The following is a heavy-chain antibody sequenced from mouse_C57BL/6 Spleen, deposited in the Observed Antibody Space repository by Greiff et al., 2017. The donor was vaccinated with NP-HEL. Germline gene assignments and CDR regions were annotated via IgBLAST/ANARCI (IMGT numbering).Heavy chain of an antibody. CDR2: ISSGGDCT. Sequence: EVKLVESGEGLVKPGGSLKLSCAASGFTFSSYAMSWVRQTPEKRLEWVAYISSGGDCTNYADTVKGRSTISRDNARNTLYLQLSSLTSEDTAMYYCTRNDGIWYFDVWGTGTTVTVSS. CDR1: GFTFSSYA. CDR3: TRNDGIWYFDV. D-gene: IGHD1-1*01. V-gene: IGHV5-9-1*02. J-gene: IGHJ1*03.